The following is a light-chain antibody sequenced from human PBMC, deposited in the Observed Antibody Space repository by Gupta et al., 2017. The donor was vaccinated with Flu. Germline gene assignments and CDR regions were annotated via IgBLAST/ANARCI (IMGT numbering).Light chain of an antibody. Sequence: SYDLTQPASVSVPPAQTASIPCSGVKLGEKYACWYQRKPGQSPVLVIYQDTKRPSGVPVRFSGYNSGNTAPLTIGGTQAMDEADYYCQAWDSGTVVFGGGTKLTVL. CDR1: KLGEKY. CDR3: QAWDSGTVV. CDR2: QDT. J-gene: IGLJ2*01. V-gene: IGLV3-1*01.